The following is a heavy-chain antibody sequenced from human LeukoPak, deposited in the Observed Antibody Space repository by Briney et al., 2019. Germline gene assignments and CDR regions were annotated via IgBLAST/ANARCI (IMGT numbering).Heavy chain of an antibody. V-gene: IGHV4-39*07. CDR1: GGSISSSGYY. CDR2: MYYSGST. Sequence: PSETLSLTCTVSGGSISSSGYYWGWIRQPPGKGLEWIGSMYYSGSTYYNPSLKSRVTISVDTSKNHFSLKVTSVTAADTAVYYCARDWGVTGRPGYMDVWGEGTTVTVSS. J-gene: IGHJ6*03. CDR3: ARDWGVTGRPGYMDV. D-gene: IGHD6-6*01.